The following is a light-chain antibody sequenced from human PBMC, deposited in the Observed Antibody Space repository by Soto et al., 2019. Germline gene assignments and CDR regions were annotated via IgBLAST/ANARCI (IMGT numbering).Light chain of an antibody. Sequence: QSVLTQPPSVSGAPGQGVTISCTGSSSNIGAGSDVHWYQQLPGTAPKLLISNDNSRPSGVPDRFSGSKSGTSASLAITGLQAEDEADYYCQSYDSSLRGVVFGGGTQLTVL. CDR2: NDN. V-gene: IGLV1-40*01. CDR3: QSYDSSLRGVV. CDR1: SSNIGAGSD. J-gene: IGLJ2*01.